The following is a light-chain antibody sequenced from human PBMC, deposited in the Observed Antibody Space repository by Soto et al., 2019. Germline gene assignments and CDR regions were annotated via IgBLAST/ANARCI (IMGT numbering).Light chain of an antibody. CDR2: DAS. Sequence: DIPMTQSPSSLSASVGDRVTITCQASHDITNFLNWFQQKPGKAPKLLISDASNLETGVPSRFSGSGSGTDFTFTISSLQPEDIGTYYCQQYDRLPPITFGPGTKVDIK. V-gene: IGKV1-33*01. J-gene: IGKJ3*01. CDR1: HDITNF. CDR3: QQYDRLPPIT.